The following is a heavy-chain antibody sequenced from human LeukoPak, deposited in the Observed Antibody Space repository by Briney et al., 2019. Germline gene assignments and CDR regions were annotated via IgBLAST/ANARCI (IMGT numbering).Heavy chain of an antibody. CDR2: INHSGST. CDR3: ARGCRYYYGSGSRRRDNWFDP. J-gene: IGHJ5*02. V-gene: IGHV4-34*01. D-gene: IGHD3-10*01. Sequence: PSETLSLTCAVYGGSFSGYYWSWIRQPPGKGLEWIGEINHSGSTNYNPSLKSRVTISVDTSKNQFSLKLSSVTAADTAVYYCARGCRYYYGSGSRRRDNWFDPWGQGTLVTVSS. CDR1: GGSFSGYY.